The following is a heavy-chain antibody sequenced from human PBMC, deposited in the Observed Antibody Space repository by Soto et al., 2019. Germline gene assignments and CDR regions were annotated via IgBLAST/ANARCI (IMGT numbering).Heavy chain of an antibody. CDR1: GYTFTSYD. V-gene: IGHV1-8*01. D-gene: IGHD2-2*01. CDR3: ARVPRIVVVPAAIGENY. Sequence: ASVKVSCKASGYTFTSYDINWVRQATGQGLEWMGWMNPNSGNTGYAQKFQGRVTMTRNTSISTAYMELSSLRSEDTAVYYCARVPRIVVVPAAIGENYWGQGTLVTVSS. CDR2: MNPNSGNT. J-gene: IGHJ4*02.